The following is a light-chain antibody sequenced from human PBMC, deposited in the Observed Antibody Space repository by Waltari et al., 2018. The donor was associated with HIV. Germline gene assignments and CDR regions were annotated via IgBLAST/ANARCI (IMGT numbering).Light chain of an antibody. V-gene: IGLV2-14*03. CDR2: DVS. Sequence: QSALTQPASVSGSPGQSITISCTGSGSDIGGYNYGSWYQHYPGKAPKLIIYDVSRRPSVVSNRFSGSKSGNTASLTISGLRAEDEADYYCSSYTSITLIFGGGTKLTVL. CDR3: SSYTSITLI. J-gene: IGLJ2*01. CDR1: GSDIGGYNY.